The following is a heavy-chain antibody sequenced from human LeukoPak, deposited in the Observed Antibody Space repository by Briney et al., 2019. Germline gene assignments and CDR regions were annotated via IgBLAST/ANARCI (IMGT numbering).Heavy chain of an antibody. CDR2: IYYSGST. CDR3: ARQAEILNWFDP. Sequence: SETLSLTCTVSGGSISSSSYYWGWIRQPPGKGLEWIGSIYYSGSTYYNPSLKSRVTISVDSSKNQFSLKRTSVTAADTAVYYCARQAEILNWFDPWGQGTLVTVSS. CDR1: GGSISSSSYY. J-gene: IGHJ5*02. V-gene: IGHV4-39*01. D-gene: IGHD2/OR15-2a*01.